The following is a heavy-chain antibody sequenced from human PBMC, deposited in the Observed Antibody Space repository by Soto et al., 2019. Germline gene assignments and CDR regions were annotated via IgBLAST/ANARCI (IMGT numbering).Heavy chain of an antibody. CDR2: IIPIFGTA. CDR1: GGTFSSYA. J-gene: IGHJ4*02. V-gene: IGHV1-69*12. D-gene: IGHD2-15*01. CDR3: ARSSRSCSGGSFYFLPRLGY. Sequence: QVQLVQSGAEVKKPGSSVKVSCKASGGTFSSYAISWVRQAPGQGLEWMGGIIPIFGTANYAQKFQGRVTITADESTSTAYRELSSLRAEDTAVYYCARSSRSCSGGSFYFLPRLGYWGQGTMVTVSS.